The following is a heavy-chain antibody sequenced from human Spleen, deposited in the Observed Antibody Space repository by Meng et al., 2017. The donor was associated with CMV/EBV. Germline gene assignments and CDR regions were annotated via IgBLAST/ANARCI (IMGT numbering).Heavy chain of an antibody. J-gene: IGHJ5*02. V-gene: IGHV4-39*01. CDR1: GGPINSSSYY. D-gene: IGHD6-13*01. CDR2: IYYSGRT. CDR3: ARPIAAAGWFDP. Sequence: HLHVQEAGPGLVKPSVTLLLTCTVSGGPINSSSYYWGWIRQPPGKGLEWSGSIYYSGRTYYNPSLKSRVTISVDTSKNQFSLKLSSVTAADTAVYYCARPIAAAGWFDPWGQGTLVTVSS.